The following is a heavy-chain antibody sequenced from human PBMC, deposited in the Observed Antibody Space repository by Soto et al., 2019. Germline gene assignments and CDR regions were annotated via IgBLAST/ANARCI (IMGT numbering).Heavy chain of an antibody. CDR1: GGSFSGYY. Sequence: SETLSLTCAVYGGSFSGYYWSWIRQPPGKGLEWIGEINHSGSTNYNPSLKSRATISVDTSKNQFSLKLSSVTAADTAVYYCARAIITIFGVVRGSYYYYMDVWGKGTTVTVSS. CDR2: INHSGST. V-gene: IGHV4-34*01. D-gene: IGHD3-3*01. CDR3: ARAIITIFGVVRGSYYYYMDV. J-gene: IGHJ6*03.